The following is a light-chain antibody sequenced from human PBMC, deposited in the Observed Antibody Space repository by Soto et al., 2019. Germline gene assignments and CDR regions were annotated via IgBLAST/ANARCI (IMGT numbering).Light chain of an antibody. CDR2: TAS. Sequence: DIQMTQSPSSLSASVGDRVTITCRASRSISSYVTWYQQKPGRAPKFLIYTASSLQSGVPPRFSASRSGTDFTLTITSLQPEDFATYFCQQTYSTPYTFGQGTKVDIK. CDR1: RSISSY. CDR3: QQTYSTPYT. J-gene: IGKJ2*01. V-gene: IGKV1-39*01.